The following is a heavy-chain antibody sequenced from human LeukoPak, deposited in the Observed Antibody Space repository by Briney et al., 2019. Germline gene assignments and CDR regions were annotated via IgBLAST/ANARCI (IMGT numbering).Heavy chain of an antibody. J-gene: IGHJ4*02. D-gene: IGHD5-18*01. Sequence: ASVKVSCKASGGTFSSYAISWVRQAPGQGLEWMGGIIPIFGTANYAQKFQGRVTITADKSTSTAYMELSSLRSEDTAVYYCARVPYYDSYGLYWGQGTLVTVSS. CDR3: ARVPYYDSYGLY. CDR1: GGTFSSYA. CDR2: IIPIFGTA. V-gene: IGHV1-69*06.